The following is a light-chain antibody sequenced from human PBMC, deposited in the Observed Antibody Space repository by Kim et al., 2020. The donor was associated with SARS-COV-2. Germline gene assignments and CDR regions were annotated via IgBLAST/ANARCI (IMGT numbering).Light chain of an antibody. J-gene: IGLJ1*01. Sequence: GQWITISCTGTSSDVGSYNFVYWYQQYPGKAPKLIIFDVSQRPAGVSKRFSGSKSGNTASPTSSGLQAEDEADYYCNSFTSSSTYVFATGTKVTVL. V-gene: IGLV2-14*03. CDR3: NSFTSSSTYV. CDR1: SSDVGSYNF. CDR2: DVS.